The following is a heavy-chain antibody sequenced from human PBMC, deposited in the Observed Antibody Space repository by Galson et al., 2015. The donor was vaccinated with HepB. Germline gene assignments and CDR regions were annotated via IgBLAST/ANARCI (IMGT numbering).Heavy chain of an antibody. Sequence: SVKVSCKASGGTFSSYAISWVRQAPGQGLEWMGGIIPIFGTASYAQKFQGRVTITADESTSTAYMELSSLRSEDTAVYYCARDGDYYYGSGKEARTYYYYMDVWGKGATVTVSS. CDR1: GGTFSSYA. D-gene: IGHD3-10*01. J-gene: IGHJ6*03. V-gene: IGHV1-69*13. CDR2: IIPIFGTA. CDR3: ARDGDYYYGSGKEARTYYYYMDV.